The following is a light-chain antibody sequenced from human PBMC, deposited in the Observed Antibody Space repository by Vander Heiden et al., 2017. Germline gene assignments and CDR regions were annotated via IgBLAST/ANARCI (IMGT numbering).Light chain of an antibody. V-gene: IGKV1-39*01. Sequence: DIPITQFPSSLSASVGDRVTITCRASPTIGTSLHWYQQRPGRAPKLLISSADILQSGVPSRFSGRGSGADFSLTISSLQPEDVATYYCQQSFNTPQTFGQGTRVEIK. CDR1: PTIGTS. CDR2: SAD. J-gene: IGKJ1*01. CDR3: QQSFNTPQT.